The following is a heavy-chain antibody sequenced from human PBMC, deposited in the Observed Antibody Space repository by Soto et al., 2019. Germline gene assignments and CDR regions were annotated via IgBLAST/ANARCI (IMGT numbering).Heavy chain of an antibody. D-gene: IGHD5-12*01. J-gene: IGHJ6*02. V-gene: IGHV1-18*01. Sequence: QVQLVQSGAEVKKPGASVKVSCKASGYTFTSYGISWVRQAPGQGLEWMGWISAYNGNTNYAQKLQGRVTMTTDTTTSTAYMELRSLRSDDTAVYYWARERIVATTRLSYYYYGMDVWGQGTTVTVSS. CDR2: ISAYNGNT. CDR3: ARERIVATTRLSYYYYGMDV. CDR1: GYTFTSYG.